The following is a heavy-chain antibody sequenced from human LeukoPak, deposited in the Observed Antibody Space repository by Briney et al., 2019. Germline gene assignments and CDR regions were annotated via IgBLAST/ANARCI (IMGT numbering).Heavy chain of an antibody. CDR2: IYYSGSA. Sequence: SETLSLTCTVSGGSISSSSYYWGWIRQPPGKGLEWIGSIYYSGSAYYNPSLKSRVTISVDTSKNQFSLKLRSVTAADTAVYYCARKSGSYFPKQNAFDIWGQGTMVTVSS. CDR1: GGSISSSSYY. V-gene: IGHV4-39*01. D-gene: IGHD1-26*01. CDR3: ARKSGSYFPKQNAFDI. J-gene: IGHJ3*02.